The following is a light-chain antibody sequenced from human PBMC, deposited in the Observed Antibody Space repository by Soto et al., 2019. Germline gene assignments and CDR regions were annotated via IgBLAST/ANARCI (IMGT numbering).Light chain of an antibody. CDR3: QQYRT. CDR1: QSVSSSS. V-gene: IGKV3-20*01. J-gene: IGKJ1*01. Sequence: IVWTQSPGTLALSPGERATLSCRASQSVSSSSLAWYQQNPGQAPRLLIYEASSRATGIPDRFSGSGYGTDFTLTISRLEPEDFAVYYCQQYRTFGQGTKVDIK. CDR2: EAS.